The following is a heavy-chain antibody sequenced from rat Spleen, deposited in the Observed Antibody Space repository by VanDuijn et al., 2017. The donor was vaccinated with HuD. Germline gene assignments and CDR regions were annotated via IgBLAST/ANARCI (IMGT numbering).Heavy chain of an antibody. Sequence: EVQLVESGGGLVQPGRSMKLSCAASGFTFSNYDMAWVRQAPTKGLAWVASISYDGSSTYYRDSVKGRFTISRANAKSTLYLQMDSLRSEDTATYYCTIAPLMDAWGQGASVTVSS. CDR2: ISYDGSST. V-gene: IGHV5-20*01. J-gene: IGHJ4*01. CDR3: TIAPLMDA. CDR1: GFTFSNYD.